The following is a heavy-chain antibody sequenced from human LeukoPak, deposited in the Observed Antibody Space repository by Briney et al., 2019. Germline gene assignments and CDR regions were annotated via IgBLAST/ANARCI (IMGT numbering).Heavy chain of an antibody. CDR1: GYSFSTYW. D-gene: IGHD5-18*01. V-gene: IGHV5-51*01. J-gene: IGHJ4*02. CDR3: ATSGYSYGYPPDY. Sequence: GESLKISCKSSGYSFSTYWIGWVRQMPGKGLEWMGIIYPGDSDTTYSPSFEGQVTISADKSISTAYLQWSSLKASDTAMYYCATSGYSYGYPPDYWGQGTLVTVSS. CDR2: IYPGDSDT.